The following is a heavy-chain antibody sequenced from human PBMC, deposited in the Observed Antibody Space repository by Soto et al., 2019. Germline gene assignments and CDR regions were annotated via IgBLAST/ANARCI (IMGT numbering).Heavy chain of an antibody. D-gene: IGHD6-13*01. Sequence: SATLSLTWTVSAGSISSYYWSWIRQPPGRGLEWIGYIYYSGSTNYNPSLKSRVTISVDTSKNQFSLKLSSVTAADTAVYYCARSKAAAATPSDYWGQGTLVTVS. V-gene: IGHV4-59*08. J-gene: IGHJ4*02. CDR2: IYYSGST. CDR1: AGSISSYY. CDR3: ARSKAAAATPSDY.